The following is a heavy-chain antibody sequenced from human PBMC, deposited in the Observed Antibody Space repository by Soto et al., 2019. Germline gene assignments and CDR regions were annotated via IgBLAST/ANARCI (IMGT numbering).Heavy chain of an antibody. V-gene: IGHV1-69*01. CDR3: ASGASRWYPYFFDS. J-gene: IGHJ4*02. D-gene: IGHD6-13*01. CDR2: IIPYYNTL. Sequence: QAQVVQSGAEVRKPGSSVKLSCKASEGTFNSYAIAWVRQAPGQGLEWMGGIIPYYNTLNYAQKFQDRVTITADDSTHTVYMELSSLRSDATAVYFCASGASRWYPYFFDSWAQGTLVTVSS. CDR1: EGTFNSYA.